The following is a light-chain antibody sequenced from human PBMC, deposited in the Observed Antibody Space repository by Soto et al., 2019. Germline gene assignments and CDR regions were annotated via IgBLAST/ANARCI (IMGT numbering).Light chain of an antibody. V-gene: IGKV3-11*01. Sequence: EIVLTQSPATLSLSPGERATLSCRASQSVSRFLVWYQQKPGQTPRLLIYDTSNGATGIPARFSGSVSGTDFAVTISSLEPEDFAVYYCQQRSDWPWTFGQGTKVEI. CDR1: QSVSRF. J-gene: IGKJ1*01. CDR3: QQRSDWPWT. CDR2: DTS.